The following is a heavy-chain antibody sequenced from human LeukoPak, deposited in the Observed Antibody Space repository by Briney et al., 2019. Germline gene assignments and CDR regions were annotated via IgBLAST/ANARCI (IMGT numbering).Heavy chain of an antibody. Sequence: SVKVSCKASGGTFSSYAISWVRQAPGQGLEWMGRITPIFGIANYAQKFQGRVTITADKSTSTAYMELSSLRSEDTAVYYCAKGREIAVAGFEDWFDPWGQGTLVTVSS. J-gene: IGHJ5*02. CDR3: AKGREIAVAGFEDWFDP. CDR1: GGTFSSYA. D-gene: IGHD6-19*01. V-gene: IGHV1-69*04. CDR2: ITPIFGIA.